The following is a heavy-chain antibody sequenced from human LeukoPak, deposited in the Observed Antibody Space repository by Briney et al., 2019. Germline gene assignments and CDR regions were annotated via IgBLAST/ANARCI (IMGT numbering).Heavy chain of an antibody. CDR1: GFTFSSYA. CDR2: ISGSGGST. Sequence: GGSLRLSCAASGFTFSSYAMSWVRQAPGKGLEWVSAISGSGGSTYYADSVKGRFTISRDNAKNSLYLQMNSLRAEDTAVYYCARESPLVVVAAIFDYWGQGTLVTVSS. D-gene: IGHD2-15*01. J-gene: IGHJ4*02. CDR3: ARESPLVVVAAIFDY. V-gene: IGHV3-23*01.